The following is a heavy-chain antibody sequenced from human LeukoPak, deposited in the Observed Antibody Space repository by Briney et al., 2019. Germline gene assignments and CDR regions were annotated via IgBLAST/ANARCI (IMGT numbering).Heavy chain of an antibody. CDR2: IYPSGST. V-gene: IGHV4-4*07. CDR3: ARGSPGVAALTFDY. Sequence: SETLSLTCTVSSGSISGYYWSWIRQPAGKGLEWIGRIYPSGSTNYNPSLKSRVTMSVDTSKNQFSLRLSSVTAADTAVYYCARGSPGVAALTFDYWGQGTLVTVSS. D-gene: IGHD4/OR15-4a*01. CDR1: SGSISGYY. J-gene: IGHJ4*02.